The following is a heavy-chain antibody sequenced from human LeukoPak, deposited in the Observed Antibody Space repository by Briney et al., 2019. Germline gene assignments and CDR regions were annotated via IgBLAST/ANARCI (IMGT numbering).Heavy chain of an antibody. CDR1: GFTFSNYE. V-gene: IGHV3-48*03. Sequence: PGGSLRLSCAASGFTFSNYEINWVRQAPGKGLEWISSISRSGSTVYYTDSVKGRFTISRDNAKNSLYLQMNSLRAEDTAVYYCARVLRYDNSGHDSFDIWGQGTMVTVSS. CDR3: ARVLRYDNSGHDSFDI. D-gene: IGHD3-22*01. J-gene: IGHJ3*02. CDR2: ISRSGSTV.